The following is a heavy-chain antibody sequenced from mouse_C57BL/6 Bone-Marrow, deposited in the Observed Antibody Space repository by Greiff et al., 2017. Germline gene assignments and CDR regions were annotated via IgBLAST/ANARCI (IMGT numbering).Heavy chain of an antibody. V-gene: IGHV1-82*01. J-gene: IGHJ4*01. CDR2: IYPGDGDT. CDR1: GYAFSSSW. CDR3: ARSGYAMDY. Sequence: VQLQQSGPELVKPGASVKISCKASGYAFSSSWMNWVKQRPGTGLEWIGRIYPGDGDTNYNGKFKGKATLTADKSSSTAYMQLSSLTSEDSAVYFCARSGYAMDYWGQGTAVTVSS.